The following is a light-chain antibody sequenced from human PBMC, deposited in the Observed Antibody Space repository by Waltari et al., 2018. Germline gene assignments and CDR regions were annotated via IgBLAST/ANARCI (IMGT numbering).Light chain of an antibody. J-gene: IGKJ1*01. V-gene: IGKV3-15*01. CDR3: QQYNNWPPWT. CDR1: QKFSSN. Sequence: DIVMTQSPATLSVSPGERATLSCRASQKFSSNLAWYQQKPGQAPWLLIYGASTRATGIPARFSGSGSGTEFTLTISSMQSEDFAVYYCQQYNNWPPWTFGQGTKVEIK. CDR2: GAS.